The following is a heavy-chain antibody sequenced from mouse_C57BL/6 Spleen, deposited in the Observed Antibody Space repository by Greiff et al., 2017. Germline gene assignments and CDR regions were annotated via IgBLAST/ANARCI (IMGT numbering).Heavy chain of an antibody. CDR2: IDPETGGT. J-gene: IGHJ1*03. Sequence: QVQLQQSGAELVRPGASVTLSCKASGYTFTNYEMHWVKQTPVHGLEWIGAIDPETGGTAYNQKFKGKAILTADKSSSTAYMELRSLTSEDSAVCYYTLNGGGYFDVWGTGTTVTVSS. D-gene: IGHD1-2*01. CDR3: TLNGGGYFDV. CDR1: GYTFTNYE. V-gene: IGHV1-15*01.